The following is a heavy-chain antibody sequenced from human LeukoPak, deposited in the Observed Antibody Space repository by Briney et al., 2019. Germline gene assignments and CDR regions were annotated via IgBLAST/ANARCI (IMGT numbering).Heavy chain of an antibody. Sequence: GGSLRLSCSASGFTFSSYSMNWVRQAPGKGLEWVSSISSSRSYIYYADSVKGRFTISRDNAKNSLYLQMNSLRVEDTAVYYCARGRQLAGPAPWGQGTLVTVSS. CDR3: ARGRQLAGPAP. D-gene: IGHD6-6*01. V-gene: IGHV3-21*01. CDR2: ISSSRSYI. J-gene: IGHJ5*02. CDR1: GFTFSSYS.